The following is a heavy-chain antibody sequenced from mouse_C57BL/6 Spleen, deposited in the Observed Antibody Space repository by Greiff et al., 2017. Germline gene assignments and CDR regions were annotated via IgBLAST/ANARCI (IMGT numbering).Heavy chain of an antibody. CDR2: IYPGSGST. Sequence: VQLQQPGAELVKPGASVKMSCKASGYTFTSYWITWVKQRSGQGLEWIGEIYPGSGSTNYNEKFKCKATLTVGTSSSTAYMQLSSLTSADSAVXYSASRAKPSWFAYWGQGTLVTVSA. CDR1: GYTFTSYW. CDR3: ASRAKPSWFAY. J-gene: IGHJ3*01. V-gene: IGHV1-55*01.